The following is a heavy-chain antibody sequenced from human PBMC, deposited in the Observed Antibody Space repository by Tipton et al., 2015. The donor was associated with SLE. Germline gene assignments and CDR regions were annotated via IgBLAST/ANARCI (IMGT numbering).Heavy chain of an antibody. V-gene: IGHV3-9*01. CDR1: GFTFDDYA. J-gene: IGHJ3*02. D-gene: IGHD6-6*01. Sequence: SLRLSCAASGFTFDDYAMHWVRQAPGKGLEWVSGISWNSGSIGYADSVKGRFTISRDNAKNSLYLQMNSLRAEDTALYYCAKDRGIAARWGALDIWGQGTMVTVSS. CDR3: AKDRGIAARWGALDI. CDR2: ISWNSGSI.